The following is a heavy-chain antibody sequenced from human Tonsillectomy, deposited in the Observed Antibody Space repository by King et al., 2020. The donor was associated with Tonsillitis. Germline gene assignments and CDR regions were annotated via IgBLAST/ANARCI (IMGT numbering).Heavy chain of an antibody. V-gene: IGHV4-59*01. J-gene: IGHJ4*02. CDR1: GGSISSYY. Sequence: VQLQESGPGLVKPSETLSLTCTVSGGSISSYYWSWIRQPPGKGLEWIGYIYDSGSTNYNPSLKSRGTISVDTSKNQLSLKLSSVTAADTAVYSCARGSNIAAAGTVYYFDYWGQGTLVTVSS. D-gene: IGHD6-13*01. CDR3: ARGSNIAAAGTVYYFDY. CDR2: IYDSGST.